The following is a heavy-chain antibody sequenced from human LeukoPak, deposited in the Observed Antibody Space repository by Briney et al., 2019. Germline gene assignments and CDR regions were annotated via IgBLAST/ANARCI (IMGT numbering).Heavy chain of an antibody. CDR1: GGSISSSSYY. J-gene: IGHJ4*02. D-gene: IGHD3-22*01. Sequence: SETLSLTCTVSGGSISSSSYYWGWIRQPPGKGLEWIGSIYYSGSTYYNPSLKSRVTISVDTSKNQFSLKLSSVTAADTAVYYCARGIDYYDSSGYYGDYWGQGTLVTVSS. CDR2: IYYSGST. CDR3: ARGIDYYDSSGYYGDY. V-gene: IGHV4-39*07.